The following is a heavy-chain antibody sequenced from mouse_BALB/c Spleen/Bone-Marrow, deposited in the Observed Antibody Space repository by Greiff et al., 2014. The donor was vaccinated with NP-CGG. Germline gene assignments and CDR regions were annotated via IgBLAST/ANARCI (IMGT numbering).Heavy chain of an antibody. D-gene: IGHD1-2*01. J-gene: IGHJ2*01. CDR3: ARRDGAYFDY. V-gene: IGHV1-54*01. Sequence: QVHVKQSGAELVRPGTSVKVSCKASGYAFTNYLIEWVKQRPGQGLEWIGMINPGSGGTNYNEKFKGKATLTADKSSSTAYMQLISLTSDDSAVYFCARRDGAYFDYWGQGTTLTVSS. CDR2: INPGSGGT. CDR1: GYAFTNYL.